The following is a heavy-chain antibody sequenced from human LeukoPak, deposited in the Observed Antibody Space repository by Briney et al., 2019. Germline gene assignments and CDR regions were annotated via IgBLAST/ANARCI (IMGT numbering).Heavy chain of an antibody. CDR3: ATPYSGGYQGLDI. V-gene: IGHV4-39*01. CDR2: IYYSGST. D-gene: IGHD1-26*01. J-gene: IGHJ3*02. Sequence: KTSETLSLTCTVSGGSISSNKYYLGWIRQPPGKGLEWIESIYYSGSTYYNPTLKSRVTIFVDTSKNQFSLKLSSVTAADTAVYYCATPYSGGYQGLDIWGQGTMVTVSS. CDR1: GGSISSNKYY.